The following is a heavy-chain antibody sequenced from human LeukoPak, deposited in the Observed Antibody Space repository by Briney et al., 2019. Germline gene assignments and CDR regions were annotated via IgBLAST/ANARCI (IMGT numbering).Heavy chain of an antibody. CDR3: ARGSDYRFDY. CDR2: INHSGST. CDR1: GFTFSNYW. V-gene: IGHV4-34*01. Sequence: PGGSLRLSCAASGFTFSNYWMSWVRQPPGKGLEWIGEINHSGSTNYNPSLKSRVTISVDTSKNQFSLKLSSVTAADTAVYYCARGSDYRFDYWGQGTLVTVSS. D-gene: IGHD4-17*01. J-gene: IGHJ4*02.